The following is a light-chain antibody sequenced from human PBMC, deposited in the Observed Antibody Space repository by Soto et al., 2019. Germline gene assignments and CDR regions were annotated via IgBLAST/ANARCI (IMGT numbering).Light chain of an antibody. CDR1: SSDVGSYNR. CDR3: SSYTSSSTLMV. V-gene: IGLV2-18*02. J-gene: IGLJ1*01. CDR2: EVT. Sequence: QSVLTQPTSVSGSPGQSVTISCTGTSSDVGSYNRVSWYQQPPGTAPKLMIYEVTNRPSGVPDRFSGSKSGNTASLTISGLQAEDEADYYCSSYTSSSTLMVFGTGTKLTVL.